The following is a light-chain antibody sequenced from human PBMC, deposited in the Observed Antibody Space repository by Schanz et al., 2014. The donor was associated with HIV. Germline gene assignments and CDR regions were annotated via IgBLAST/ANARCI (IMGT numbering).Light chain of an antibody. CDR3: QQYGSLPWT. CDR2: GAS. CDR1: QSVTRNF. V-gene: IGKV3-20*01. J-gene: IGKJ1*01. Sequence: ETVLTQSPGSLSLFPGERATLSCRASQSVTRNFLAWYQHKPGQAPRLLISGASSRAAGIPDRFSGSGSGTDFTLTISRLEPEDFAVYHCQQYGSLPWTFGQGTKVEVK.